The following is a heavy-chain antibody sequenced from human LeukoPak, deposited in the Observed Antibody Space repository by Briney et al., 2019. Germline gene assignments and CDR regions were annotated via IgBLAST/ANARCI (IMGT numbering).Heavy chain of an antibody. D-gene: IGHD3-3*01. V-gene: IGHV3-23*01. CDR3: ANDAHGIFGVVS. Sequence: SVKGRFTVSRDNSKNTLYLQMNSLRAEDTAVYYCANDAHGIFGVVSWGQGTLVTVSS. J-gene: IGHJ4*02.